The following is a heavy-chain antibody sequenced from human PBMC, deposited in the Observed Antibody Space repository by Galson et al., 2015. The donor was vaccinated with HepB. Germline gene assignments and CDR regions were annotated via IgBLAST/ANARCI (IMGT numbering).Heavy chain of an antibody. Sequence: SLRLSCAASGFTFSSYAMHCVRQAPGKGLEWVAVISYDGSNKYYADSVKGRFTISRDNSKNTLYLQMNSLRAEDTAVYYCARAYCSTSSCRYSWFDPWGQGTLVTVSS. CDR1: GFTFSSYA. V-gene: IGHV3-30-3*01. CDR2: ISYDGSNK. CDR3: ARAYCSTSSCRYSWFDP. J-gene: IGHJ5*02. D-gene: IGHD2-2*01.